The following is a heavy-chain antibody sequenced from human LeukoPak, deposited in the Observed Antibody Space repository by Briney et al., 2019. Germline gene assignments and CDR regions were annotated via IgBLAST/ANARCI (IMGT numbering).Heavy chain of an antibody. CDR1: GFTVTSDY. CDR3: ARGAITAARPLDY. Sequence: QSGGSLRLSCAASGFTVTSDYMSWVRQAPGKGLEWVSVIYSGDNTYYADSVKGRFTISRDNSKNMVYLQMNSLRAEDTAVYYCARGAITAARPLDYWGQGTLVTVSS. V-gene: IGHV3-53*01. D-gene: IGHD6-6*01. CDR2: IYSGDNT. J-gene: IGHJ4*02.